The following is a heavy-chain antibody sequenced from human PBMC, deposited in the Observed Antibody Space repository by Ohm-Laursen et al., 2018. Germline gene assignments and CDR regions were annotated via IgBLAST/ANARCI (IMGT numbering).Heavy chain of an antibody. D-gene: IGHD3-3*01. J-gene: IGHJ5*02. Sequence: SLRLSCAASGFTFSSYWMSWVRQAPGKGLEWVANIKQDGSEKYYVDSVKGRFTISRDNAKNSLYLQMNSLRAEDTAVYYCARYSVGYDFWSGYYDNWFDPWGQGTLVTVSS. CDR1: GFTFSSYW. CDR3: ARYSVGYDFWSGYYDNWFDP. CDR2: IKQDGSEK. V-gene: IGHV3-7*01.